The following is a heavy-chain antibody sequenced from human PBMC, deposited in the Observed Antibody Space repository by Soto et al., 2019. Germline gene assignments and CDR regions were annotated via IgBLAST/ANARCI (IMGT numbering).Heavy chain of an antibody. CDR2: IYYSGST. Sequence: QVQLQESGPGLVKPSQTLSLTCTVSGGSISSGGYYWSWIRQHPGKGLEWIGYIYYSGSTYYNPSLKSRVTISVDTSKNQFSLKLSSVTAADTAVYYCARSKTRGHSDDAFDIWGQGTMVTVSS. CDR1: GGSISSGGYY. V-gene: IGHV4-31*03. J-gene: IGHJ3*02. D-gene: IGHD2-15*01. CDR3: ARSKTRGHSDDAFDI.